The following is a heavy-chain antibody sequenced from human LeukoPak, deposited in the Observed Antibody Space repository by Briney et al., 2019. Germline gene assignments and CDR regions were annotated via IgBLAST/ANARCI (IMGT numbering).Heavy chain of an antibody. CDR1: GFTFSSYA. V-gene: IGHV3-23*01. D-gene: IGHD1-14*01. Sequence: PGGSLRLSCAASGFTFSSYAMSRVRQAPGKGLEWVSAISGSGGSTYYADSVKGRFTISRDNSKNTLYLQMNSLRAEDTAVYYCAKNGAGMTRPYDYWGQGTLVTVSS. CDR3: AKNGAGMTRPYDY. CDR2: ISGSGGST. J-gene: IGHJ4*02.